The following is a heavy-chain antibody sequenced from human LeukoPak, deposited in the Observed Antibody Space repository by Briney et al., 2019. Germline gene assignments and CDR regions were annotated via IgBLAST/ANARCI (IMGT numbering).Heavy chain of an antibody. V-gene: IGHV4-59*08. CDR2: IYYGGTT. J-gene: IGHJ5*02. CDR1: GGSVNGYY. CDR3: ARHAVVPVIRRGFDL. Sequence: SETLSLTCTVSGGSVNGYYWSWIRQPPRKRMEWICYIYYGGTTLYSPSLKSRVTVSVDTSENQVSLKLTYVTAADTAVYYCARHAVVPVIRRGFDLWGQGTLVTVSS.